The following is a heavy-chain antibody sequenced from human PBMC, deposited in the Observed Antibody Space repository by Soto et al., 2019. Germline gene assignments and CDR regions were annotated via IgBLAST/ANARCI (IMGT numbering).Heavy chain of an antibody. D-gene: IGHD2-15*01. Sequence: QVHLVQSGAEVKKPGASVKVSCKASGYTFTDYYVHWVRQAPGQGLEWMGWINPNSGGTHFAQKFQGRVTLTRDTSISTAYMELSSLRSDDTALYYCARDQLLLSNWIDPWCQGTLVTVSS. J-gene: IGHJ5*02. V-gene: IGHV1-2*02. CDR2: INPNSGGT. CDR1: GYTFTDYY. CDR3: ARDQLLLSNWIDP.